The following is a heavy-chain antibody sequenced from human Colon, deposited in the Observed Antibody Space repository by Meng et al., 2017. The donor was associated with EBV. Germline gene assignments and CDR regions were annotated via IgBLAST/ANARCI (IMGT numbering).Heavy chain of an antibody. J-gene: IGHJ4*02. CDR3: ARRRGGSGRDC. CDR1: GGSISSSHYY. Sequence: QPPLQESGPGLVKPAETLSLTCTVSGGSISSSHYYWGWVRQPPGKGLQWIGTIYHSGSTSYNPSLQSRVTMFVDTSKNQFSLMLTSVTATDTAVYYCARRRGGSGRDCWGQGTLVTVSS. D-gene: IGHD3-10*01. V-gene: IGHV4-39*01. CDR2: IYHSGST.